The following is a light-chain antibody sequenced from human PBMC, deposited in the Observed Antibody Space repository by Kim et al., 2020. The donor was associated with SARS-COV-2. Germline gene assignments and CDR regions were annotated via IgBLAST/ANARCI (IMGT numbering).Light chain of an antibody. Sequence: SLAPGERANLSCRASQSVSSSYLAWYQQKPGQAPRLLIYGASSRATGIPDRFSGSGSGTDFTLTIIRLEPEDFAVYYCQQYGSSYTFGQGTKLEI. CDR1: QSVSSSY. CDR2: GAS. CDR3: QQYGSSYT. J-gene: IGKJ2*01. V-gene: IGKV3-20*01.